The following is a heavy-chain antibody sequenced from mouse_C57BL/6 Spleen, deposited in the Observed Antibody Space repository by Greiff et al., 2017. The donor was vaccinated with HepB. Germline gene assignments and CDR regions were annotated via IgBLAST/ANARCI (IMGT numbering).Heavy chain of an antibody. V-gene: IGHV1-26*01. CDR3: ARTHYSNYGAWFAY. CDR1: GYTFTDYY. D-gene: IGHD2-5*01. Sequence: EVQLQQSGPELVKPGASVKISCKASGYTFTDYYMNWVKQSHGKSLEWIGDINPNNGGTSYNQKFKGKATLTVDKSSSTAYMELRSLTSEDSAVYYCARTHYSNYGAWFAYWGQGTLVTVSA. CDR2: INPNNGGT. J-gene: IGHJ3*01.